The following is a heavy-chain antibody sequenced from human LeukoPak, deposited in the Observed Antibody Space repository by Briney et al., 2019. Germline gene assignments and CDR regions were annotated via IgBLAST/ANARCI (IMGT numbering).Heavy chain of an antibody. J-gene: IGHJ4*02. CDR1: GYSISSGYY. CDR2: ICHSGST. V-gene: IGHV4-38-2*01. CDR3: ARADHVGSGYFDY. D-gene: IGHD3-22*01. Sequence: SETLSLTCAVSGYSISSGYYWGWLRQPPGKGLEWIGSICHSGSTYYNPSLKSRVTISVDTSKNQFSLKLSSVTAADTAVYYCARADHVGSGYFDYWGQGTLVTVSS.